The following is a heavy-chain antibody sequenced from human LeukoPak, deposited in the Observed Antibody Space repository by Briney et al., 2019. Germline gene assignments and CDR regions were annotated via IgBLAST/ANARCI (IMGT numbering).Heavy chain of an antibody. CDR2: ITGSSTYT. CDR1: GFSFRSHA. Sequence: GGSLRLSCAASGFSFRSHAMSWVRLAPGKGLEWISYITGSSTYTDYADSVKGRFIISRDNARNSLYLQMNSLRAEDTAVYFCARVSGSYSFDYWGQGTLVTVSS. CDR3: ARVSGSYSFDY. J-gene: IGHJ4*02. V-gene: IGHV3-11*05. D-gene: IGHD1-26*01.